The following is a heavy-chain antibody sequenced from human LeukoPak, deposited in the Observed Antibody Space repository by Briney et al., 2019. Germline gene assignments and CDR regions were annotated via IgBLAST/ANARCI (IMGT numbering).Heavy chain of an antibody. CDR2: IRYDGSNK. Sequence: GGSLRLSCAASGFTFSSYVMHWVRQAPGKGLEWVAFIRYDGSNKYYADSVKGRFTISRDNSKNTLYLQMNSLRAEDTAVYYCAKNYRHSSASLYFDYWGQGTLVTVSS. CDR1: GFTFSSYV. CDR3: AKNYRHSSASLYFDY. J-gene: IGHJ4*02. D-gene: IGHD6-6*01. V-gene: IGHV3-30*02.